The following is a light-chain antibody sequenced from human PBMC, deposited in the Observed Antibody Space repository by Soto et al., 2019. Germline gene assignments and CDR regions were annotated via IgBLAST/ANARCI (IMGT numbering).Light chain of an antibody. V-gene: IGLV1-40*01. CDR3: QSYDSSLSGYV. CDR1: SSKIGAGYE. CDR2: ENN. Sequence: QAVVTQPPSVSEAPGQRGTISCTGSSSKIGAGYEAHWYQQVPGTAPNLLIYENNNRPSRVPDRFSGSKYGTSASLAITGIQAEEEAEYYCQSYDSSLSGYVFGTGTKVTVL. J-gene: IGLJ1*01.